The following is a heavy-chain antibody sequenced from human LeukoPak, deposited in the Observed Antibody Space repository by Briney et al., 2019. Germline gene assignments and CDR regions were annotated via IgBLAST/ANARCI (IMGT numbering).Heavy chain of an antibody. CDR3: ARVAVALYYFDY. CDR1: GYTFTNYG. D-gene: IGHD6-19*01. J-gene: IGHJ4*02. Sequence: ASVKVSCKASGYTFTNYGINWLRQAPGQGLEWMGWISAYNGNTNYAQRLQGRVTMTTDTSTSTAYMELRSLRSDDTAVYYCARVAVALYYFDYWGQGTLVTVSS. V-gene: IGHV1-18*01. CDR2: ISAYNGNT.